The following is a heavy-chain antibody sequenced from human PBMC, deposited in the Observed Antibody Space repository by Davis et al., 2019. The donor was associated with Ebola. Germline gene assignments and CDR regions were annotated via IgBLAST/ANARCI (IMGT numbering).Heavy chain of an antibody. Sequence: PGGSLRLSCAVSGFTFSNYAMSWVRQAPGEGLEWVAAIGGGVIVNTYYADSVKGRFTISRDNSKNMLYMQMNSLRPDDTALYYCAKDRTRFVVVPAGSYFDYWGQGTLVRVSS. J-gene: IGHJ4*02. CDR2: IGGGVIVNT. D-gene: IGHD2-2*01. CDR1: GFTFSNYA. V-gene: IGHV3-23*01. CDR3: AKDRTRFVVVPAGSYFDY.